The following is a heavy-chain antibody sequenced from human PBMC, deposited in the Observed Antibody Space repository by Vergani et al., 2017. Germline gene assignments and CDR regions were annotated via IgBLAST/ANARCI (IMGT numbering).Heavy chain of an antibody. Sequence: QVQLQQWGAGLLKPSETLSLTCAVYGGSFSGYYWSWIRQPPGKGLEWIGEINHSGSTNYNPSLKSRVTISVDTSKNQFSLKLNSVTAADTAVYYCARSRAGVTIFDSWGQGTLVTVSS. CDR1: GGSFSGYY. V-gene: IGHV4-34*01. CDR2: INHSGST. CDR3: ARSRAGVTIFDS. D-gene: IGHD1-26*01. J-gene: IGHJ4*02.